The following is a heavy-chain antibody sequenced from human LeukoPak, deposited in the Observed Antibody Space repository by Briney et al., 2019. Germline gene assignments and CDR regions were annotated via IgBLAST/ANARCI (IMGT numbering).Heavy chain of an antibody. CDR2: ISGSGGST. CDR1: GFTFSSYA. V-gene: IGHV3-23*01. Sequence: PGGSLRLSCAASGFTFSSYAMSWVRQAPGKGLEWVSAISGSGGSTYYADSVKGRFTISRDNSKNTLYLQMNSLRAEDTAVYYCADLWVVVVTPVEFYYWGQGPLVTVSS. D-gene: IGHD3-22*01. J-gene: IGHJ4*02. CDR3: ADLWVVVVTPVEFYY.